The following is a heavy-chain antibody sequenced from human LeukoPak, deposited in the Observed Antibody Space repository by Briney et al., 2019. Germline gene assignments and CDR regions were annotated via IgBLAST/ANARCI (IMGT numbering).Heavy chain of an antibody. CDR1: DYSISSHDY. CDR3: ARNDSSGYFDY. CDR2: VYHSGST. J-gene: IGHJ4*02. V-gene: IGHV4-38-2*01. D-gene: IGHD3-22*01. Sequence: PSETLSLTCAVSDYSISSHDYWGWIRQPPGKGLEWIGSVYHSGSTHYSPSLKSRVTISVDTSKNQFSLKLSSVTAADTAVYYGARNDSSGYFDYWAQGTLVTVSS.